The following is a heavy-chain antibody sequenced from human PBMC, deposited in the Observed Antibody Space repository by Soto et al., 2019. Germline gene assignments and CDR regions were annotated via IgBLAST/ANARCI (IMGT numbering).Heavy chain of an antibody. Sequence: SETLSLTCTVSGGSISSSSYYWGWIRQPPGKGLEWIGSIYYSGSTYYNPSLKSRVTISVDTSKNQFSLKLSSVTAADTAVYYCARQYIVVVVAATNLFDYWGQGTLVTVSS. CDR3: ARQYIVVVVAATNLFDY. V-gene: IGHV4-39*01. CDR1: GGSISSSSYY. CDR2: IYYSGST. J-gene: IGHJ4*02. D-gene: IGHD2-15*01.